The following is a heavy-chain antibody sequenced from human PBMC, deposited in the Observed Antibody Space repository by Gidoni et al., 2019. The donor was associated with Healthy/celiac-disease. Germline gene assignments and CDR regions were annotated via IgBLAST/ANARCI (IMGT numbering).Heavy chain of an antibody. Sequence: QVQLVQSGAEVKKPGSSVTVPCKASGGTFSSYAISWVRQAPGQGLEWMGGIIPIFGTANYAQKFQGRVTITADESTSTAYMELSSLRSEDTAVYYCATTLRYCGGDCYPFYWGQGTLVTVSS. CDR3: ATTLRYCGGDCYPFY. CDR1: GGTFSSYA. V-gene: IGHV1-69*01. D-gene: IGHD2-21*02. CDR2: IIPIFGTA. J-gene: IGHJ4*02.